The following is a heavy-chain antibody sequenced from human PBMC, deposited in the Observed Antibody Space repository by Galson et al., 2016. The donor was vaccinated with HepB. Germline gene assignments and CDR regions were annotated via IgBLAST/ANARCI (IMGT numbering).Heavy chain of an antibody. CDR2: IYPGDSDT. CDR1: GDTFGGPW. J-gene: IGHJ5*02. Sequence: QSGAEVKQPGESLKISCKDSGDTFGGPWIAWVRQMPEKGLEWMGIIYPGDSDTKYSPSFQGHVTISADKSTRTAYLQWSSLKASDTAIYYCARAPGTNNWFDTWGQGTQVTVSS. V-gene: IGHV5-51*01. CDR3: ARAPGTNNWFDT.